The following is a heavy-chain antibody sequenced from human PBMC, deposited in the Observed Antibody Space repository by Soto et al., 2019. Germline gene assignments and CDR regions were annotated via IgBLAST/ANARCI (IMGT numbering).Heavy chain of an antibody. CDR2: FDPEDGET. CDR1: GYTLTELS. Sequence: GASVKVSCKVSGYTLTELSMHWVRQAPGKGLEWMGGFDPEDGETIYAQKFQGRVTMTEDTSTDTAYMELSSLRSEDTAVYYCATTTRGYIVVGFSYWGQGTLVTVSS. J-gene: IGHJ4*02. CDR3: ATTTRGYIVVGFSY. D-gene: IGHD2-15*01. V-gene: IGHV1-24*01.